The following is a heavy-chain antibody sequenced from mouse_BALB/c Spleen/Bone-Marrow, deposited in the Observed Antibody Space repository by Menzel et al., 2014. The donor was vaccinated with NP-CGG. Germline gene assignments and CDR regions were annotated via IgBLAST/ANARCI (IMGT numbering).Heavy chain of an antibody. CDR2: INPGSGGT. V-gene: IGHV1-54*01. CDR3: ARHYFDY. Sequence: VQGVESGAELARPGTSVKVSCKASGYAFTNYLIEWVKQRPGQGLEWIGVINPGSGGTNYNEKFKGKATLTADKSSSTAYMQLSSLTSDDSAVYFCARHYFDYWGQGTTLTVSS. J-gene: IGHJ2*01. CDR1: GYAFTNYL.